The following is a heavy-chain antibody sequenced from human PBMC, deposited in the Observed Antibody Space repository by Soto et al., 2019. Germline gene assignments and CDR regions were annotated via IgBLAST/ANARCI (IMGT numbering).Heavy chain of an antibody. CDR1: GGSISSYY. CDR3: ARDSIAAAGYHYYGMDV. V-gene: IGHV4-4*07. J-gene: IGHJ6*02. Sequence: SETLSLTCTVSGGSISSYYWSWIRQPAGKGLEWIGRIYTSGSTNYNPSLKSRVTMSVDTSKNQLSLKLSSVTAADTAVYYCARDSIAAAGYHYYGMDVWGQGTTVTVSS. D-gene: IGHD6-13*01. CDR2: IYTSGST.